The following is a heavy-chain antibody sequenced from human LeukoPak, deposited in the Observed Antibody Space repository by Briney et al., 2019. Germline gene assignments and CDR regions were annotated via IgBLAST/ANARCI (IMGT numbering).Heavy chain of an antibody. V-gene: IGHV4-34*01. J-gene: IGHJ6*02. CDR2: INHSGST. CDR1: GGSFSGYY. CDR3: ARGRYRSSGRAYYYYGMDV. D-gene: IGHD6-19*01. Sequence: SETLSLTCAVYGGSFSGYYWSWIRQPPGKGLEWIGEINHSGSTNYNPSLKSRVTISVDTSKNQLSLKLSSVTAADTAVYYCARGRYRSSGRAYYYYGMDVWGQGTTVTVSS.